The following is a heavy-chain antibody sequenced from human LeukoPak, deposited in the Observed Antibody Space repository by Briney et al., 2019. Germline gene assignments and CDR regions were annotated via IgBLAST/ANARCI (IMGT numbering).Heavy chain of an antibody. CDR2: ISPSTGGT. Sequence: GASVKVSCKASGYTFTSYYMHWLRQAPGQGLEWMGIISPSTGGTTYAQKFQGSVTMTRDTSTSTVYMELSSLRSEDTALYYCARGYSSNWRDFFDSWGQGTLVTVSS. CDR1: GYTFTSYY. V-gene: IGHV1-46*01. CDR3: ARGYSSNWRDFFDS. J-gene: IGHJ4*02. D-gene: IGHD6-13*01.